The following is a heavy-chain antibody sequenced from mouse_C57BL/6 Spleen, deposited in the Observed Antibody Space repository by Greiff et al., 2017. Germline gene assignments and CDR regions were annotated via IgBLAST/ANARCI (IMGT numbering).Heavy chain of an antibody. V-gene: IGHV1-64*01. CDR2: IHPNSGST. D-gene: IGHD3-3*01. CDR3: ERERLGQFAY. CDR1: GYTFTSYW. J-gene: IGHJ3*01. Sequence: VQLQQPGAELVKPGASVKLSCKASGYTFTSYWMHWVKQRPGQGLEWIGMIHPNSGSTNYNEKFKSKATLTVDKSSSTAYMQLSSLTSEDSAVYDCERERLGQFAYWGQGTLVTVSA.